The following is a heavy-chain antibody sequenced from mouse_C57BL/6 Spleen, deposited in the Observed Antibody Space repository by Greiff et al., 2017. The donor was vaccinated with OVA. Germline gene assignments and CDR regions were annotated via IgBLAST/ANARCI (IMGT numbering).Heavy chain of an antibody. CDR3: ARSRGNYDYDWFAY. CDR1: GYTFTNYW. J-gene: IGHJ3*01. V-gene: IGHV1-63*01. CDR2: IYPGGGYT. D-gene: IGHD2-4*01. Sequence: QVQLQQSGAELVRPGTSVKMSCKASGYTFTNYWIGWAKQRPGHGLEWIGDIYPGGGYTNYNEKFKGKATLTADKSSSTAYMQFSSLTSEDSAIYYCARSRGNYDYDWFAYWGQGTLVTVSA.